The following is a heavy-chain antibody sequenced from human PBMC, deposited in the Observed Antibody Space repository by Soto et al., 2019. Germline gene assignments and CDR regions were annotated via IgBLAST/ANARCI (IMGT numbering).Heavy chain of an antibody. CDR3: AKPYYDFRSGYYLDN. Sequence: QVQMVESGGGVVKPGRSLRLSCEASGFTFSTYAMHWVRQAPGKGLEWVAVISYNGDNIYYVDSVKGRFTISRDNSKNTLFLQMNSLRDEDTAVYYCAKPYYDFRSGYYLDNWGQGTLVTVSS. D-gene: IGHD3-3*01. CDR2: ISYNGDNI. V-gene: IGHV3-30-3*02. CDR1: GFTFSTYA. J-gene: IGHJ4*02.